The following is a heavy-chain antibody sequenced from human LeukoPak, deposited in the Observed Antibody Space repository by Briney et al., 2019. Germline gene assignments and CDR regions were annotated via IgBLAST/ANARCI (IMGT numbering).Heavy chain of an antibody. CDR2: IYTSGST. D-gene: IGHD5-18*01. Sequence: PSETLSLTCTVSGGSISSYYWSWIRQPAGKGLEWIGRIYTSGSTNYNPSLKRRVTMSVDTSKNQFSLKLSSVTAADTAVYYCARDRGYSYGWFSPDAFDIWGQGTMVTVSS. V-gene: IGHV4-4*07. CDR1: GGSISSYY. J-gene: IGHJ3*02. CDR3: ARDRGYSYGWFSPDAFDI.